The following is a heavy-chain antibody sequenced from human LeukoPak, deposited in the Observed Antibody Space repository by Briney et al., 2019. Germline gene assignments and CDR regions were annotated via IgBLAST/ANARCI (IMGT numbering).Heavy chain of an antibody. Sequence: SETLSLTCTVSGGSISRYYWSWIRQPPGMGLEWIGYIYSSGSTNYNPSLMSRLTISIDTSKNQFSLKLTSVTAADTAVYYCATLTTVVSAYYFDYWGQGTLVTVSS. J-gene: IGHJ4*02. CDR1: GGSISRYY. V-gene: IGHV4-59*01. D-gene: IGHD4-23*01. CDR2: IYSSGST. CDR3: ATLTTVVSAYYFDY.